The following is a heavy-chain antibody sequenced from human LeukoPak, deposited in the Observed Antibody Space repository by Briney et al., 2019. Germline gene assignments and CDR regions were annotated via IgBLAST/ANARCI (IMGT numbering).Heavy chain of an antibody. CDR1: GFTFSSYA. J-gene: IGHJ4*02. CDR3: AKKGELGNYFDY. D-gene: IGHD7-27*01. CDR2: ISGSGGST. Sequence: GGSLRLSRAASGFTFSSYAMSWVRQAPRKGLEWVSAISGSGGSTYYADSVKGRFTISRDNSKNTLYLQMNSLRAEGTAVYYCAKKGELGNYFDYWGQGTLVTVSS. V-gene: IGHV3-23*01.